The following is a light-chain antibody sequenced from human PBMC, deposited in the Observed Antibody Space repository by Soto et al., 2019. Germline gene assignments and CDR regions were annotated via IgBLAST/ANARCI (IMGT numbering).Light chain of an antibody. Sequence: SYELTQPPSVSVAPGQTARITCGGNNIGSKSVHWYQQKPGQAPVLVVYDDSDRPSGVPDRFSGSKSGNTASLTVSGLQAEDEADYYCISYAGTAYVFGTGTKVTVL. CDR1: NIGSKS. J-gene: IGLJ1*01. CDR3: ISYAGTAYV. V-gene: IGLV3-21*02. CDR2: DDS.